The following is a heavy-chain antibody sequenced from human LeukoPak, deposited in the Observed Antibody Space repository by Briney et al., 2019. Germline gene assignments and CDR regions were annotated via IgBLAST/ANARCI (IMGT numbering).Heavy chain of an antibody. CDR1: GFTFSNYN. CDR3: ARIDAFDI. Sequence: PVWSLRLSCAASGFTFSNYNMNWVRQAPGKGLEWVSYISSRGSYTYYADSVKGRFTISRDNAKNSLYLQMNSLRAEDTAVYYCARIDAFDIWGQGTMVTVSS. V-gene: IGHV3-21*06. J-gene: IGHJ3*02. CDR2: ISSRGSYT.